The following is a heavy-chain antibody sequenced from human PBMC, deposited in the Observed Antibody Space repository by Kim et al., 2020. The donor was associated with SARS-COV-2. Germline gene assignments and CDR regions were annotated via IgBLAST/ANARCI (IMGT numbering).Heavy chain of an antibody. CDR2: ISASNDYM. CDR1: GFTFSTYN. D-gene: IGHD2-2*01. CDR3: ARDCTTTTCSPLPNYYYYGMDV. Sequence: GGSLRLSCAASGFTFSTYNMNWVRQAPGKGLEWVSFISASNDYMHYADSVKGRFTISRDSAKNSLYLQMNSLRAEDMAVYYCARDCTTTTCSPLPNYYYYGMDVWGQGTTVTVSS. J-gene: IGHJ6*02. V-gene: IGHV3-21*01.